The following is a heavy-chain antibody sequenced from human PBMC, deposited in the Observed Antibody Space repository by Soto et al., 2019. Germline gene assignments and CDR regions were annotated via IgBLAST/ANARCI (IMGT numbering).Heavy chain of an antibody. CDR1: GGSISSYY. CDR2: IYYSGST. V-gene: IGHV4-59*01. Sequence: GPEPASETLSLTCTVSGGSISSYYWSWIRQPPGKGLEWIGYIYYSGSTNYNPSLKSRVTISVDTSKNQFSLKLSSVTAADTAVYYCASSFSRSPYPADAFDIWAQGTMVTGS. D-gene: IGHD3-16*02. CDR3: ASSFSRSPYPADAFDI. J-gene: IGHJ3*02.